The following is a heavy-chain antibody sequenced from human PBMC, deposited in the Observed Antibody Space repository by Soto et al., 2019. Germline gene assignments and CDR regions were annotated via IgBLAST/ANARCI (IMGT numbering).Heavy chain of an antibody. D-gene: IGHD1-1*01. CDR1: GYTFTDFY. V-gene: IGHV1-2*02. CDR3: ATGTNGTTGWYHP. Sequence: QEQLVQSGTEVKKPGASVTVSCKSSGYTFTDFYLHWLRQAPGQGLEWVGWINPKTGDTKSSQKVQGRVTMSRDTSVSTAYIDLTSLTSDDTAMSYCATGTNGTTGWYHPWGQGTRVTVSS. CDR2: INPKTGDT. J-gene: IGHJ5*02.